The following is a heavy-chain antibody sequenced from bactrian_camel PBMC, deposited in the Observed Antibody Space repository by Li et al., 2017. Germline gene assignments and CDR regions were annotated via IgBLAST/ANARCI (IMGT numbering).Heavy chain of an antibody. CDR3: AARLGVSHAPLSPSEYRY. D-gene: IGHD3*01. V-gene: IGHV3S53*01. CDR2: IEPDGTT. J-gene: IGHJ4*01. CDR1: GITFSSIC. Sequence: QVQLVESGGGSVQAGGSLRLACRVSGITFSSICVGWCRQGSGEKREGIAAIEPDGTTSVSDFVKGRFTISKDKATNTLYLEMNNLEPEDTGMYFCAARLGVSHAPLSPSEYRYWGQGTQVTVS.